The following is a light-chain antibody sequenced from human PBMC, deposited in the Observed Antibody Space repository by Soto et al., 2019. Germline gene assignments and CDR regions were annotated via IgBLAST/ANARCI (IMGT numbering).Light chain of an antibody. J-gene: IGKJ1*01. V-gene: IGKV1-39*01. CDR2: AAS. CDR1: QIISNY. CDR3: QQSYSTPRT. Sequence: IQMTQSPSSLSASVGDTVTITCRASQIISNYLNWYQQKPGKVPNLLIYAASSLQSGVPSRFSGSASGTDFTLTIRGLQPEDFATYYCQQSYSTPRTFGQGTKVEIK.